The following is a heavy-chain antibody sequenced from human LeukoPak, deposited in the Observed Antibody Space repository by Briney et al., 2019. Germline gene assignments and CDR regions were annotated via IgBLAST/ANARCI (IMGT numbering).Heavy chain of an antibody. D-gene: IGHD2-15*01. J-gene: IGHJ4*02. CDR3: ARGAPGSYCSGGSCPYFDY. Sequence: ASVKVSCKASGYTFTSYEINWVRQATGQGLEWMGWVNPNSGHTGYAQKFQGRVTMTRNTSITTAYMELNSLTSEDTAVYYCARGAPGSYCSGGSCPYFDYWGQGTLVSVSS. CDR1: GYTFTSYE. V-gene: IGHV1-8*01. CDR2: VNPNSGHT.